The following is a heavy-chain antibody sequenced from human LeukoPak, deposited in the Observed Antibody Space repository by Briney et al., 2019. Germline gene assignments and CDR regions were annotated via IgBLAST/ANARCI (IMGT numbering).Heavy chain of an antibody. CDR2: INPSGGST. J-gene: IGHJ5*02. CDR1: GYTFTSYY. Sequence: ASVKVSCKASGYTFTSYYMHWVRQAPGQGLEWMGIINPSGGSTSYAQKFQGRVTMTRDTSTSTVYMELSSLRSEDTAVYYCARVGRDYGGNSGEGSLFDPWGQGTLVTVSS. CDR3: ARVGRDYGGNSGEGSLFDP. V-gene: IGHV1-46*03. D-gene: IGHD4-23*01.